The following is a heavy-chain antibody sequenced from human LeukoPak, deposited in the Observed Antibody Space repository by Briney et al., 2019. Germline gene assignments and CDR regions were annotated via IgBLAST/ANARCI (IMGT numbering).Heavy chain of an antibody. CDR1: GYTFTGYY. D-gene: IGHD2-15*01. CDR3: ARPYCSGGSCHDYFDY. V-gene: IGHV1-2*02. J-gene: IGHJ4*02. CDR2: INPYSGGT. Sequence: GASVKVSCKASGYTFTGYYMRWVRQAPGQGLEWVGWINPYSGGTKYAQKFQGRVTMTRDTSINTAYMELRRLKSDDTAVYYCARPYCSGGSCHDYFDYWGQGTPVTVSS.